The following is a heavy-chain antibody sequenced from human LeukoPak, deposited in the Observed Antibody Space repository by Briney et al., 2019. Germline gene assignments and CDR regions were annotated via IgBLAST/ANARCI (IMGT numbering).Heavy chain of an antibody. CDR2: ISAYNGNT. V-gene: IGHV1-18*01. CDR1: GYTFTSYG. D-gene: IGHD2-21*02. CDR3: ARRYRGGDCYLDAFDI. J-gene: IGHJ3*02. Sequence: ASVEVSCKASGYTFTSYGINWVRQAPGQGLEWMGWISAYNGNTNYAQKLQGRVTMTTDTSTSTAYMELRSLRSDDTAVYYCARRYRGGDCYLDAFDIWGQGTMVTVSS.